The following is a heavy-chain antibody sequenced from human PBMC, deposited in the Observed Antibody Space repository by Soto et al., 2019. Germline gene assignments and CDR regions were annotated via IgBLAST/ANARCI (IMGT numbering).Heavy chain of an antibody. CDR3: ARGWVTYYYGSGSLKKYYYGMDV. D-gene: IGHD3-10*01. V-gene: IGHV4-34*01. CDR1: GGSFSGYY. CDR2: INHSGST. J-gene: IGHJ6*02. Sequence: SETLSLTCAVYGGSFSGYYWSWIRQPPGKGLEWIGEINHSGSTNYNPSLKSRVTISVDTSKNQFSLKLSSVTAADTAVYYCARGWVTYYYGSGSLKKYYYGMDVWGQGTTVTVSS.